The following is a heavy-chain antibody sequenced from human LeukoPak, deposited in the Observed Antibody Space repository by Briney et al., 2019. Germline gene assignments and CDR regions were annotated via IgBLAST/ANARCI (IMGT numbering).Heavy chain of an antibody. J-gene: IGHJ5*02. V-gene: IGHV3-23*01. CDR2: TSGGSEFI. D-gene: IGHD4/OR15-4a*01. CDR3: AKAGPHRYGDWFDP. CDR1: GFTLSHSA. Sequence: PGGSLRLSCAASGFTLSHSAMSWVRQAPGKGLEWVASTSGGSEFIYYADSVKGRFTISRDNSKNMLYLELNSLRAEDTALYYRAKAGPHRYGDWFDPWGQGTLVTVSS.